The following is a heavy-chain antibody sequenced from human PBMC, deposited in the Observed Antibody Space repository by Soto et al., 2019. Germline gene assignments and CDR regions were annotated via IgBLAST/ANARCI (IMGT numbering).Heavy chain of an antibody. Sequence: EVQLLESGGGLVQPGGSLRLSCAASGFTFGSYAMSWVRQAPGKGLEWVSAISGSGGSTYYADSVKGRFTISRDNSKNTLYLQMNSLRAEDTAVYYCAKDSWPYCSGGSCSFQHWGQGTLVTVSS. V-gene: IGHV3-23*01. CDR3: AKDSWPYCSGGSCSFQH. J-gene: IGHJ1*01. CDR2: ISGSGGST. CDR1: GFTFGSYA. D-gene: IGHD2-15*01.